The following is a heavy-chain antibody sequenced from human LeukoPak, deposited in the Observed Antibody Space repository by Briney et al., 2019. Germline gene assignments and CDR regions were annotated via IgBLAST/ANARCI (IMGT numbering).Heavy chain of an antibody. CDR3: ARRGITMVRGVIGYYYYYGMDV. D-gene: IGHD3-10*01. V-gene: IGHV4-34*01. Sequence: SETLSLTCAVYGGSFSGYYWSWIRQHPGKGLEWIGEINHSGSTNYNPSLKSRVTISLDTSKNQCSLELSSVTAADTAVYYCARRGITMVRGVIGYYYYYGMDVWGKGTTVTVSS. CDR2: INHSGST. CDR1: GGSFSGYY. J-gene: IGHJ6*04.